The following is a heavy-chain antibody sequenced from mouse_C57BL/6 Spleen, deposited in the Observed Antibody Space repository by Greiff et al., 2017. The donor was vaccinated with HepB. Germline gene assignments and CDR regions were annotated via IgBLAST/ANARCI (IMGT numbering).Heavy chain of an antibody. CDR1: GFNIKDDY. CDR3: IPAPWFAY. Sequence: VQLQQSGAELVRPGASVKLSCTASGFNIKDDYMHWVKQRPEQGLEWIGWIDPENGDTEYASKFQGKATITADTSSNTAYLQLSSLTSEDTAVYYCIPAPWFAYWGQGTLVTVSA. J-gene: IGHJ3*01. V-gene: IGHV14-4*01. CDR2: IDPENGDT.